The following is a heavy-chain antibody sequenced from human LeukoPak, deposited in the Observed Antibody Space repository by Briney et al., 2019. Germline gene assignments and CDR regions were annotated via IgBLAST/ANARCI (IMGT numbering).Heavy chain of an antibody. V-gene: IGHV3-21*01. CDR2: ISSSSSYT. Sequence: GGSLRLSCAASGFTFSSYSTNWVRQAPGKGLEWVSSISSSSSYTYYADSVKGRFTISRDNAKNSLYLQMNSLRAEDTAVYYCARDTPTSDNWFDPWGQATLVTVSS. J-gene: IGHJ5*02. CDR3: ARDTPTSDNWFDP. CDR1: GFTFSSYS.